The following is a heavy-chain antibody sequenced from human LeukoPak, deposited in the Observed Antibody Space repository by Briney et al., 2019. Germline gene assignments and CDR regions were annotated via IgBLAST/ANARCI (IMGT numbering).Heavy chain of an antibody. CDR1: GFTFSTYS. CDR3: ARELGGDYGEAFDI. V-gene: IGHV3-21*01. J-gene: IGHJ3*02. CDR2: IGGSSTSI. D-gene: IGHD4-17*01. Sequence: GGSLRLSCAASGFTFSTYSMNWVRQAPGKGLEWVSSIGGSSTSIYYADSVKGGFTIYRDNAKSSLYLQMNSLRAEDAAVYYCARELGGDYGEAFDIWGQGTMVTVSS.